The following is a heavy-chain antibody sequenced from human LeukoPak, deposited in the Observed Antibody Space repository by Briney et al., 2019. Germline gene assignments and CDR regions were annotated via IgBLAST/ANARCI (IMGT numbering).Heavy chain of an antibody. Sequence: ASVKVSCKASGYTFTGYYMHWVRQAPGQGLEWMGWINPNSGGTDYAQKFQGRVTMTRDTSISTAYMELSRLRSDDTAVYYCARGYLNRAPFDYWGQGTLVTVSS. V-gene: IGHV1-2*02. J-gene: IGHJ4*02. D-gene: IGHD1-1*01. CDR1: GYTFTGYY. CDR2: INPNSGGT. CDR3: ARGYLNRAPFDY.